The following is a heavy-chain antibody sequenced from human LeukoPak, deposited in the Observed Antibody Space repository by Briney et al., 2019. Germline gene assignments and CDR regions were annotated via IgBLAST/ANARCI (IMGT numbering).Heavy chain of an antibody. Sequence: PGGSLRLSCAASGFTFSSYSMNWVRQPPGKGLEWVAYVSSSSIAIYYADSVKGRFTISRDNVDNSLHLQMNSLRAEDTAVYYCVRSGYYGSGSYYSLNGFDSWGQGTLVTVSS. CDR3: VRSGYYGSGSYYSLNGFDS. D-gene: IGHD3-10*01. J-gene: IGHJ5*01. CDR2: VSSSSIAI. CDR1: GFTFSSYS. V-gene: IGHV3-48*01.